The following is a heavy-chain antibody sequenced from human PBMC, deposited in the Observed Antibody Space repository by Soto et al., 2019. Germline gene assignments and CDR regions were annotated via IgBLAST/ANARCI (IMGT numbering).Heavy chain of an antibody. D-gene: IGHD3-16*02. CDR1: GITFSNYA. CDR2: ISTSGGRP. CDR3: AKDPDRYDYVWGTYRYIDH. V-gene: IGHV3-23*01. Sequence: RRLSCTASGITFSNYAMSWVRQAPREGLEWVSSISTSGGRPYYADSVKGRFTISRDNSKNTLYLQMNSLRVEDTAVYYCAKDPDRYDYVWGTYRYIDHWGQGTLVTVSS. J-gene: IGHJ4*02.